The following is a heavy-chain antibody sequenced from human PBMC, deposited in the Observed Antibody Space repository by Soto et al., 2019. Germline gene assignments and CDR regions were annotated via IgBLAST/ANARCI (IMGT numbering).Heavy chain of an antibody. J-gene: IGHJ6*02. D-gene: IGHD1-20*01. Sequence: SETLSLTCAVYGGSFSGYYWSWMRQPPAKGLEWIGEINHSGSTNYNPSLKSRVTISLDTSKDQFSLKLSSVTAADTAVYYCARARDNNINYYYALDVWGPGTTVTVSS. CDR1: GGSFSGYY. V-gene: IGHV4-34*01. CDR2: INHSGST. CDR3: ARARDNNINYYYALDV.